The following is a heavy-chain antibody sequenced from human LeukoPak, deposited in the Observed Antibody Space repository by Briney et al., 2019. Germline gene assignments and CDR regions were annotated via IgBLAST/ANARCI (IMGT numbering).Heavy chain of an antibody. CDR3: ARSTVATSIPDY. Sequence: SETLSLTCAVYGGSFSGYYWSWIRQHPGKGLEWIGYIYYSGSTYYNPSLKSRVTISVDTSKNQFSLKLSSVTAADTAVYYCARSTVATSIPDYWGQGTLVTVSS. J-gene: IGHJ4*02. D-gene: IGHD5-12*01. CDR1: GGSFSGYY. V-gene: IGHV4-31*11. CDR2: IYYSGST.